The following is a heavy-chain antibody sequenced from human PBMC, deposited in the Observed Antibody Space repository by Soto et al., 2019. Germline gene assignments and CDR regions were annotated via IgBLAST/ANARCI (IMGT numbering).Heavy chain of an antibody. CDR1: GDSISSGGYR. CDR2: MYNSGST. J-gene: IGHJ4*02. V-gene: IGHV4-31*03. CDR3: ARGGDTTKVDF. D-gene: IGHD3-16*01. Sequence: QVQLRESGPGLVKPSQTLSLTCTVSGDSISSGGYRWSWIRQHPGEGLEWIGFMYNSGSTSYNPSLESRATISVDTSTNQFSLNLRSVTAADTAVYYCARGGDTTKVDFWGQGTLVTVSS.